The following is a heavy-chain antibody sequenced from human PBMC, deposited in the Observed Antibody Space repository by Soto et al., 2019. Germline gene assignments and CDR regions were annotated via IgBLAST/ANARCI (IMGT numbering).Heavy chain of an antibody. V-gene: IGHV1-58*01. CDR2: IVAGSDNT. CDR1: GFTFTNSA. CDR3: ARVGSIVVVPAAIAKNWFDP. Sequence: SVKVSRKTSGFTFTNSAVEWVRQARGQRLEWIGWIVAGSDNTNYAQKLQDRVTMTTDTSTSTAYMELRSLRSDDTAVYYCARVGSIVVVPAAIAKNWFDPWGRGTLVTVSS. J-gene: IGHJ5*02. D-gene: IGHD2-2*01.